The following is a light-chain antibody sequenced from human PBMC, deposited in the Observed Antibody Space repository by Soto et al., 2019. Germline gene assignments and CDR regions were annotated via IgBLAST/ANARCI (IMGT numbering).Light chain of an antibody. CDR3: QQYGSSPPWT. Sequence: EIVLTQSPGTLSLSPGERATLSCRASQSVRSNYLAWYQQKPGQAPRLLIYGASSRATGIPDRFCGSVSGTDFTLTISRLEPEDFALYYCQQYGSSPPWTFGQGTKVEIK. CDR2: GAS. V-gene: IGKV3-20*01. CDR1: QSVRSNY. J-gene: IGKJ1*01.